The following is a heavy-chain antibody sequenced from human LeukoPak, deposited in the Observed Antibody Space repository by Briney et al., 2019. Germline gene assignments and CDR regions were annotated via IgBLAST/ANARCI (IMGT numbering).Heavy chain of an antibody. CDR1: GGSISSYY. J-gene: IGHJ6*04. D-gene: IGHD2-15*01. V-gene: IGHV4-59*01. Sequence: ASETLSLTCTVSGGSISSYYWSWIRQPPGKGLEWIGYIYDSGSTNYNPSLKSLVTISVDTSKDQFSLKLSSVTAADTAVYYSARGRRYCSGGSCYPHYGMDVWGKGTTVTVSS. CDR2: IYDSGST. CDR3: ARGRRYCSGGSCYPHYGMDV.